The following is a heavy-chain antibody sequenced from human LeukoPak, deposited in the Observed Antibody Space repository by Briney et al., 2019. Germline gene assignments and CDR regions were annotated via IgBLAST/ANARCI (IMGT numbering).Heavy chain of an antibody. Sequence: ASVKVSCKASGYTFTGYYMHWVRRAPGQGLEWMGWINPNSGGTNYAQKFQGRVTMTRDTSISTAYMELSRLRSDDTAVYYCARPSTVTTGYYYYGMDVWGQGTTVTVSS. CDR3: ARPSTVTTGYYYYGMDV. D-gene: IGHD4-17*01. CDR2: INPNSGGT. J-gene: IGHJ6*02. V-gene: IGHV1-2*02. CDR1: GYTFTGYY.